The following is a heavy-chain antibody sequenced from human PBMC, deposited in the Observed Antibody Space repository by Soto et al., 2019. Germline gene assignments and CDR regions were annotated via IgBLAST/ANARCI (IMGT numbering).Heavy chain of an antibody. V-gene: IGHV4-38-2*01. J-gene: IGHJ5*02. CDR1: GYSISSGYY. D-gene: IGHD2-21*02. CDR2: IYHSGST. CDR3: ARGHGGNSNWFDP. Sequence: SETLSLTCAVSGYSISSGYYWGWIRQPPGKGLEWIGSIYHSGSTYYNPSLKNRVTISVDTSKNQFSLKLSSVTAADTAVYYCARGHGGNSNWFDPWGQGTLVTVSS.